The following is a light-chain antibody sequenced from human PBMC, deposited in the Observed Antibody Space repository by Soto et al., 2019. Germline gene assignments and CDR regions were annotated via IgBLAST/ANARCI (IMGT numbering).Light chain of an antibody. CDR3: QQYNSYSPT. CDR2: KAS. Sequence: DIQMTQSPSTLSASVGDRVTITCRASQSISVWLAWYQQKAGKAPNLLIYKASRLESGVPSRFSGSGSETEFTLTISGLKPGDSATYYCQQYNSYSPTFGQVTKVDIK. V-gene: IGKV1-5*03. CDR1: QSISVW. J-gene: IGKJ1*01.